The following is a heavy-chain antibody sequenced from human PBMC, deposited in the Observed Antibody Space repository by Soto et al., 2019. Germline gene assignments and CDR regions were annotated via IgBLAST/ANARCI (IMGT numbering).Heavy chain of an antibody. Sequence: QVQLVQSGAEVKKPGSSVKVSCKASGGTFSSYAISWVRQAPAQGLEWMGGFIPIIGTANYVQRFQGRATITADESTSTAYMELSSLRSEDTAVYYCARARDRTGPFGDWFDPWGQGTLVTVSS. V-gene: IGHV1-69*01. CDR3: ARARDRTGPFGDWFDP. D-gene: IGHD7-27*01. J-gene: IGHJ5*02. CDR2: FIPIIGTA. CDR1: GGTFSSYA.